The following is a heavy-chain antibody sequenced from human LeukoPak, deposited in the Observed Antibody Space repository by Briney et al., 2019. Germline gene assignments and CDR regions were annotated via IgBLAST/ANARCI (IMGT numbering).Heavy chain of an antibody. CDR1: GFTFSSYW. V-gene: IGHV3-7*03. J-gene: IGHJ3*02. CDR2: IKQDGSEK. CDR3: ASSSLVVVVTYGFDI. Sequence: GGSLRLSCAASGFTFSSYWMSWVRQAPGKGLEWVANIKQDGSEKYYVDSVKGRFTISRDNAKNSLYLQMNSLRAEDTAVYYCASSSLVVVVTYGFDIWGRGTAVTVSS. D-gene: IGHD2-21*01.